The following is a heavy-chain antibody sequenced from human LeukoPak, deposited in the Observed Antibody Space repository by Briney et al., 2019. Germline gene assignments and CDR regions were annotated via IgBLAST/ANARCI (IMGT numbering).Heavy chain of an antibody. CDR2: IYYSGST. CDR1: GGSISRNSYY. Sequence: SETLSLTCTVFGGSISRNSYYWGWIRQPPGKGLEWIGNIYYSGSTYYNPSLKSRVTISVDTSKNQFSLKLSSVTAADTAVYYCARVYYDSSGGFDYWGQGTLVTVSS. D-gene: IGHD3-22*01. J-gene: IGHJ4*02. V-gene: IGHV4-39*01. CDR3: ARVYYDSSGGFDY.